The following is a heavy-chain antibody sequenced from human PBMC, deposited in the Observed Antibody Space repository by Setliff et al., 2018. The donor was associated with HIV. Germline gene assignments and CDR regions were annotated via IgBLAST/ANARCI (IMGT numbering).Heavy chain of an antibody. CDR1: GDSISSGSYF. CDR2: IYYTGFA. V-gene: IGHV4-39*02. Sequence: SETLSLTCSVSGDSISSGSYFWGWIRQTPGKGLEWIGNIYYTGFAYYNPSLKSRVTISLDTSKTHFFLNLTSVTDADTAVYFRTREGRGDPAMATTRIDYWGQGRLVTVSS. CDR3: TREGRGDPAMATTRIDY. J-gene: IGHJ4*02. D-gene: IGHD1-1*01.